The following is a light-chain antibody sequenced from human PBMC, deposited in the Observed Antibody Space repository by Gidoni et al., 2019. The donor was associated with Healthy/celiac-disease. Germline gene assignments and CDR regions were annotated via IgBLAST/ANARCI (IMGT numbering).Light chain of an antibody. CDR1: QSVRSSY. CDR2: TTS. V-gene: IGKV3-20*01. CDR3: QQYGSSSYT. Sequence: EIVLTQPPGTLSLSPGERATLSCRASQSVRSSYLAWYQQKPVQAPRLLIYTTSNRATGIPDRFIGSGSGTDFTLTISRLEPEDFAVYYCQQYGSSSYTFGQGTKLEIK. J-gene: IGKJ2*01.